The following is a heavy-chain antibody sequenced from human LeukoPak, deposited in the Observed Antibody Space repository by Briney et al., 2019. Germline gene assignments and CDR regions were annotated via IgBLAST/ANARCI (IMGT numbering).Heavy chain of an antibody. J-gene: IGHJ4*02. V-gene: IGHV3-23*01. CDR3: AKAGVISGWDY. CDR2: IGEEKSGSWT. Sequence: PGGSLRLSCAASGFTLCNYPMGWVRQAPVKGLEWLSAIGEEKSGSWTKSADSVKGGFTISRDNSENTLYLQMDSLTVEDTAVYYCAKAGVISGWDYWGQGVLVTVSS. D-gene: IGHD3-3*02. CDR1: GFTLCNYP.